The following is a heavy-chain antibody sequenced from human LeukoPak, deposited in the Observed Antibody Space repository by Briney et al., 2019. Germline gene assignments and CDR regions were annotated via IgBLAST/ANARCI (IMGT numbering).Heavy chain of an antibody. CDR2: IRSKAYGGTT. D-gene: IGHD6-13*01. CDR3: TRDFGSYSSKRGECYYYGMDV. J-gene: IGHJ6*02. CDR1: GFTFGDYA. Sequence: GGSLRLSCTASGFTFGDYAMSWVRQAPGKGLEWVGFIRSKAYGGTTEYAASVKGRFTISRDDSKSIAYLQMNSLKTEDTAVYYCTRDFGSYSSKRGECYYYGMDVWGQGTTVTVSS. V-gene: IGHV3-49*04.